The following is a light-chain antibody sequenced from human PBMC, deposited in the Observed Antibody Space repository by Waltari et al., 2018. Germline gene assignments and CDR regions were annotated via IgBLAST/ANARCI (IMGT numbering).Light chain of an antibody. CDR1: SSAIGAYNA. Sequence: QSALTQPASVSGSPGQSITISCTGTSSAIGAYNAVYWYQQHPGKAPKVVIYDVHNRPSGVSNRFSGSMSGNTASLTISGLQTEDEADYYCSSKTTRDTRLFGGGTKLTVL. J-gene: IGLJ3*02. CDR2: DVH. CDR3: SSKTTRDTRL. V-gene: IGLV2-14*03.